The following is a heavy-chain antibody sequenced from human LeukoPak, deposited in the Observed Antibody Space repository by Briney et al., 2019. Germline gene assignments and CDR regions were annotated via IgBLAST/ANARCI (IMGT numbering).Heavy chain of an antibody. Sequence: GGSLRLSCAASGNYWMHWVRQVPGKGLVWVSHINSDGSWTSYADSVKGRFTISKDNAKNTVYLQMNSLRAEATAVYYCVSFYETYWGRGTLVTVSS. D-gene: IGHD2/OR15-2a*01. CDR2: INSDGSWT. J-gene: IGHJ4*02. CDR1: GNYW. V-gene: IGHV3-74*01. CDR3: VSFYETY.